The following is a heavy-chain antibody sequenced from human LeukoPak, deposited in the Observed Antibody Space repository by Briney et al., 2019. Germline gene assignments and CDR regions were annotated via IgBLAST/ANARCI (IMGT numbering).Heavy chain of an antibody. CDR2: ISSSGTTI. Sequence: GGSLRLSCAASGFTFSSYEMNWVRQAPGKGLEWVSYISSSGTTIYYADSVKGRFTISRDNAKNSLYLQMNSLRAEDTAVYYCARGLRFLEDRGRPWGQGTLVTVSS. CDR1: GFTFSSYE. J-gene: IGHJ5*02. D-gene: IGHD3-3*01. V-gene: IGHV3-48*03. CDR3: ARGLRFLEDRGRP.